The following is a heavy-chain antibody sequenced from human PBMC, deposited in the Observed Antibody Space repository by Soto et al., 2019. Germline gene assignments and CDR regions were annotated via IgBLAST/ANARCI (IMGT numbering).Heavy chain of an antibody. CDR3: ARGSGGSSTNWFDP. CDR2: IWYDGSNK. Sequence: PGGSLRLSCAASGFTFSSYGMHWARQAPGKGLEWVAVIWYDGSNKYYADSVKGRFTISRDNSKNTLYLQMNSLRAEDTAVYYCARGSGGSSTNWFDPWGQGTLVTVSS. D-gene: IGHD2-2*01. CDR1: GFTFSSYG. V-gene: IGHV3-33*01. J-gene: IGHJ5*02.